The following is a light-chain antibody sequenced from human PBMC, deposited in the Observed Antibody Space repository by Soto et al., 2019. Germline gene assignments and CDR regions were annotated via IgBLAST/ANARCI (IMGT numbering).Light chain of an antibody. Sequence: EIVLTQSPGTLSLSPGERATLSCRASQSVSSSYLAWYQQKPGQAPRLLIYDASSRATGIPDRFSGSGSGTDFTLTISRLEPEDFAVYYCQQYGSSPVTFGQGTKLEIK. CDR2: DAS. J-gene: IGKJ2*01. V-gene: IGKV3-20*01. CDR1: QSVSSSY. CDR3: QQYGSSPVT.